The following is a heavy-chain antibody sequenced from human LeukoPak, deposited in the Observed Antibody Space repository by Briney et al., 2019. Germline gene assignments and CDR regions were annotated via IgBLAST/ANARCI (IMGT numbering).Heavy chain of an antibody. V-gene: IGHV3-74*01. Sequence: HPGGSLRLSCAASGFTFSSYWMHWVRQAPGKGLVWVSRINSDGSSTSYADSVKGRFTISRDNAKNTLYLQMNSLRAEDTAVYYCARVVESLYYYYYMDVWGKGTTVTVSS. CDR3: ARVVESLYYYYYMDV. CDR2: INSDGSST. CDR1: GFTFSSYW. J-gene: IGHJ6*03.